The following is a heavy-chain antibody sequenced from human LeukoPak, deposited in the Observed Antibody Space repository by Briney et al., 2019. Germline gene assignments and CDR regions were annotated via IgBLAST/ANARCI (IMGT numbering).Heavy chain of an antibody. CDR2: IIPIFGTA. V-gene: IGHV1-69*05. Sequence: SVKVSCKASGGTFSSYAISWVRQAPGQGLEWMGGIIPIFGTANYAQKFQGRVTITTDESTSTAYMELSSLRSEDTAVYYCARDLRLRTTVGYFDLWGRGTLVTVSS. J-gene: IGHJ2*01. CDR3: ARDLRLRTTVGYFDL. D-gene: IGHD4-17*01. CDR1: GGTFSSYA.